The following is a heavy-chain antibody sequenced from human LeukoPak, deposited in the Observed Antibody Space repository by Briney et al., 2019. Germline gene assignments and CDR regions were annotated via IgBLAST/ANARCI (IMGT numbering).Heavy chain of an antibody. V-gene: IGHV3-23*01. CDR1: GFTFSSYA. CDR2: ISGSGGST. J-gene: IGHJ6*02. CDR3: ARAISRNYYYGMDV. Sequence: PGGSLRLSCAASGFTFSSYAMSWVRQAPGKGLEWVSAISGSGGSTHYADSVKGRFTISRDNSKNTLYLQMNSLRAEDTAVYYCARAISRNYYYGMDVWGQGTTVTVSS.